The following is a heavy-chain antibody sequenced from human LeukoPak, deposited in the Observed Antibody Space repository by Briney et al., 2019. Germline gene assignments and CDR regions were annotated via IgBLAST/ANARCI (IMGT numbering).Heavy chain of an antibody. CDR1: GFTFSSYS. D-gene: IGHD3-10*01. V-gene: IGHV3-21*01. Sequence: GGSLRLSCAASGFTFSSYSMNWVRQAPGKGLEWVSSISSSSSYIYYADSVKGRFTISRDNSKNTLYLQMNSLRAEDTAVYYCAREGDYYGSGSSKGSFDYWGQGTLVTVSS. J-gene: IGHJ4*02. CDR3: AREGDYYGSGSSKGSFDY. CDR2: ISSSSSYI.